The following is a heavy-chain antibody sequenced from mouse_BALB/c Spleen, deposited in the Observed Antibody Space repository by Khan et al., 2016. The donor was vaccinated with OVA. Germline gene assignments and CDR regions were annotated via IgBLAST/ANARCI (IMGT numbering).Heavy chain of an antibody. CDR1: GYSFTDYN. CDR2: IDPYNGGT. D-gene: IGHD1-1*01. V-gene: IGHV1S135*01. J-gene: IGHJ2*01. Sequence: VQLQQSGPELVKPGASVKVSCKASGYSFTDYNIFWVKQSHGKSLEWIGYIDPYNGGTSYNQKFEGKATLTADKSSSTAFMHLSSLTSEDSAVLYCARTDYYGSSCYFDYWGQGTTLTGSS. CDR3: ARTDYYGSSCYFDY.